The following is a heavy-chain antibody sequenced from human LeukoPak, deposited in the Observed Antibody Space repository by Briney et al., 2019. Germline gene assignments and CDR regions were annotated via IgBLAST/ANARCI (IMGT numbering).Heavy chain of an antibody. D-gene: IGHD2-2*01. CDR1: VFTFSSYA. V-gene: IGHV3-64D*06. J-gene: IGHJ4*02. Sequence: PGGSLRLSCSASVFTFSSYAIHWVRQAPGKGLEYVSAISSNGGSTYYADSVKGRFTISRDNSKNTLYLQMSSLRAEDTAVYYCVAHCSSTSCKENWGQGTLVTVSS. CDR3: VAHCSSTSCKEN. CDR2: ISSNGGST.